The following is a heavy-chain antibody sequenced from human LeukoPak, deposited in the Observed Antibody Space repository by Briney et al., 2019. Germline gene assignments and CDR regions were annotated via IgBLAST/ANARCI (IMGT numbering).Heavy chain of an antibody. D-gene: IGHD2-2*01. CDR2: IWYAGSNE. CDR1: VFSFSRYG. CDR3: ARNPQLLPDWNFDL. Sequence: GRFLRISCVASVFSFSRYGIHWVRQAPGKGLERVSVIWYAGSNEHYAESVKGRFTISRDNSKNTVFLQMKSLRGEDTAVYYCARNPQLLPDWNFDLWGRGTLVTVSS. J-gene: IGHJ2*01. V-gene: IGHV3-33*01.